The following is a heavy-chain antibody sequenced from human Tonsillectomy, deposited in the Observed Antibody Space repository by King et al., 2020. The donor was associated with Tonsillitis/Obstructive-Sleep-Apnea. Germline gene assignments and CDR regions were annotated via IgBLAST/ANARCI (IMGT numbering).Heavy chain of an antibody. D-gene: IGHD3-3*01. Sequence: VQLVHSGGGLVQPGGSLRLSCASSGFTFSSYAMSWVRQAPGEGREWGLAISGSCGSTYYSDSVKGRFTISRDNSKNTLYLQMNSLRAEDTAVYYCAKENDFWSGYTDYWGQGTLVTVSS. CDR3: AKENDFWSGYTDY. CDR2: ISGSCGST. CDR1: GFTFSSYA. J-gene: IGHJ4*02. V-gene: IGHV3-23*04.